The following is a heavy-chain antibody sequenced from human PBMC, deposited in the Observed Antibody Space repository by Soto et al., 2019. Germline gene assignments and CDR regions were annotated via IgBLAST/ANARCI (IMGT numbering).Heavy chain of an antibody. CDR3: GRVIAAAAARGMDV. CDR2: INPNSGDT. D-gene: IGHD6-13*01. Sequence: QVQLVQSGAEAKKPGASVKVSCKASGYTFTGYYMHWVRQAPGQGLEWMGWINPNSGDTNYAQKFQGWVTMTRDTPISTAYMELSRQTSEDTAVYYYGRVIAAAAARGMDVWGQGTTVTVP. V-gene: IGHV1-2*04. J-gene: IGHJ6*02. CDR1: GYTFTGYY.